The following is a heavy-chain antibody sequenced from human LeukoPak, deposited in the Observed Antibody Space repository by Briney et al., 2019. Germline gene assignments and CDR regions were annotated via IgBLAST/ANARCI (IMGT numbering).Heavy chain of an antibody. D-gene: IGHD3-10*01. CDR2: INSDGSST. V-gene: IGHV3-74*01. CDR3: ARDYYGSGSED. Sequence: PGESLRLSCAASGFTFSSYWMHWVRQAPRKGLLGVSRINSDGSSTSYADSVKGRFTISRDNAKNPLYLQMNSLRAEDTAVYYCARDYYGSGSEDWGQGTLVTVSS. CDR1: GFTFSSYW. J-gene: IGHJ4*02.